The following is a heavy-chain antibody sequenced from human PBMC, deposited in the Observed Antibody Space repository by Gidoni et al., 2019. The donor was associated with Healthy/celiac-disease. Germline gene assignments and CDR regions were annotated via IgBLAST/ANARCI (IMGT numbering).Heavy chain of an antibody. V-gene: IGHV3-21*01. CDR2: ISSSSSYI. Sequence: EVQLVESGGGLVKPGGSLRLSCAASGFTFSSYSMNWVRQAPGKGLEWVSSISSSSSYIYYADSVKGRFTISRDNAKNSLYLQMNSLRAEDTAVYYCAREAVTTFRLSLNYYYYMDVWGKGTTVTVSS. D-gene: IGHD4-4*01. CDR3: AREAVTTFRLSLNYYYYMDV. CDR1: GFTFSSYS. J-gene: IGHJ6*03.